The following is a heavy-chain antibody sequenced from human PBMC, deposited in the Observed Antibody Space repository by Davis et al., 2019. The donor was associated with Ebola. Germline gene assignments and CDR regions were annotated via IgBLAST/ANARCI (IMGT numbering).Heavy chain of an antibody. D-gene: IGHD3-10*01. J-gene: IGHJ4*02. V-gene: IGHV3-7*01. Sequence: GESLKISCAASGFTFSSYWMSWVRQAPGKGLEWVANIKQDGSEKYYVDSVKGRFTISRDNAKNSLYLQMNSLRDEDTAVYYCERTNNVWFGELYGYWGQGTLVTVSS. CDR2: IKQDGSEK. CDR3: ERTNNVWFGELYGY. CDR1: GFTFSSYW.